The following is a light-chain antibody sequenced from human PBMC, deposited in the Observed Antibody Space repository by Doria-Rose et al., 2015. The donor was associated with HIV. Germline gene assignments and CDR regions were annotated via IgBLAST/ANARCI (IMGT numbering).Light chain of an antibody. CDR1: QSVGNN. V-gene: IGKV3-15*01. CDR3: QQYNNWPPLT. J-gene: IGKJ4*01. Sequence: TQSPATLSVSPGEKVTLSCRASQSVGNNLAWYQQKPGQAPRLLISGSSTRATGIPARFSGSGSGTKFTLTISSLQSEDFAVYYCQQYNNWPPLTFGGGTKVESK. CDR2: GSS.